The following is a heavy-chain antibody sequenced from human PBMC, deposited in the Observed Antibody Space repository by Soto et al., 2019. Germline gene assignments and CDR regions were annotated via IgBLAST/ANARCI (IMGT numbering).Heavy chain of an antibody. V-gene: IGHV1-18*01. J-gene: IGHJ4*02. Sequence: ASVKVSCKASGFTFTSYGINWMRQAPGQGIEWMGLISPYNTNTHYAQKLQGRVSMTTDTSTNTAYMELRSLRSDDTAVYYCARSHSYCGADCFDYWGQGTLVTVSS. CDR3: ARSHSYCGADCFDY. D-gene: IGHD2-21*01. CDR2: ISPYNTNT. CDR1: GFTFTSYG.